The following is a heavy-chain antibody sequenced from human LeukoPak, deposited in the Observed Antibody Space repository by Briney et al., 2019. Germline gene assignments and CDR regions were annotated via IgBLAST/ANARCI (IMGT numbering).Heavy chain of an antibody. J-gene: IGHJ5*02. V-gene: IGHV4-34*01. D-gene: IGHD3-10*01. Sequence: PSETLSLTCAVYGGSFSGYYWSWIRQPPGKGLEWIGEINHSGSTNYNPSLKSRVTISVDTSKNQFSLKLSSVTAADTAVYYCARVVVRSLVGFDPWGQGTLVTVSS. CDR3: ARVVVRSLVGFDP. CDR2: INHSGST. CDR1: GGSFSGYY.